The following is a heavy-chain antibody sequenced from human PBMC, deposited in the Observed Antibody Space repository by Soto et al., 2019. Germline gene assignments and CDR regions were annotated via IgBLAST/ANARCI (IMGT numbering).Heavy chain of an antibody. CDR1: GFTFNNFA. D-gene: IGHD2-15*01. CDR3: AKDPDVAVVIAAAVTGAFDV. Sequence: EVQLVESGGGLVQPGGSLRLSCAASGFTFNNFALTWVRQAPGKGLEWVSTISGAGANTYYAYSVKGRFTISRDNSKNTVYLETFSLTVEETAVYCCAKDPDVAVVIAAAVTGAFDVWGQGTMFSVAS. CDR2: ISGAGANT. J-gene: IGHJ3*01. V-gene: IGHV3-23*04.